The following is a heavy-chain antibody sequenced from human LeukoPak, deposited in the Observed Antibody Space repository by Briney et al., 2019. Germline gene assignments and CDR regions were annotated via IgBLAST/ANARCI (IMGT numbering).Heavy chain of an antibody. Sequence: PSETLSLTCSVSGGSISGYYWSWIRQPPGQTLEWIGYIYSSGSTNYNPSLQSRVTMSVDTSMNQFSLRLNSVTAADTAVYYCARFTYTTRPSDVWGKGTTVTDPS. V-gene: IGHV4-4*09. CDR2: IYSSGST. D-gene: IGHD3-16*01. J-gene: IGHJ6*04. CDR3: ARFTYTTRPSDV. CDR1: GGSISGYY.